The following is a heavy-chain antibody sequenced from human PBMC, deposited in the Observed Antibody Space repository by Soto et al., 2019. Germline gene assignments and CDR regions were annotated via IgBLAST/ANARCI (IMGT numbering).Heavy chain of an antibody. V-gene: IGHV1-69*13. D-gene: IGHD2-2*01. CDR3: ARFKSWTSTTTDDNWFDP. CDR1: GGTFSSYA. Sequence: SVKVSCKASGGTFSSYAISWVRQAPGQGLEWMGGIIPIFGTANYAQKFQGRVTITADESTSTAYMELSSLRSEDTAVYYCARFKSWTSTTTDDNWFDPWGQGTLVTVSS. J-gene: IGHJ5*02. CDR2: IIPIFGTA.